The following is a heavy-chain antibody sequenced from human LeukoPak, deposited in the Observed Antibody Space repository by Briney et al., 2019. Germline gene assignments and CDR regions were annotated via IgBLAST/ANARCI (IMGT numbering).Heavy chain of an antibody. CDR3: KTVTAPYAFDI. CDR1: GFTFGDYA. V-gene: IGHV3-49*04. CDR2: IRSKAYGGTT. Sequence: PGGSLRLSCTASGFTFGDYAVSWVRQAPGKGLEWVGFIRSKAYGGTTEYAASVKGRFTISRDDSKSIAYLQMNSLKTEDTAVYYCKTVTAPYAFDIWGQGTMVTVSS. D-gene: IGHD4-17*01. J-gene: IGHJ3*02.